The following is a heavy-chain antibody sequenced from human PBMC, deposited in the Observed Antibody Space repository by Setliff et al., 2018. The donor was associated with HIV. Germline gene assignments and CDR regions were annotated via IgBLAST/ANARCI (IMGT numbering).Heavy chain of an antibody. D-gene: IGHD3-9*01. CDR2: IYYSGST. J-gene: IGHJ2*01. CDR1: GDSITRGGYY. V-gene: IGHV4-30-2*03. CDR3: ARQGAGIQVRYFDWPWDPWTLDFDI. Sequence: SETLSLTCAVSGDSITRGGYYWSWIRQFAGKGLEWIADIYYSGSTYYNPSLKSRVTISVDTSKNQFSLKLSSVTAADTAVYYCARQGAGIQVRYFDWPWDPWTLDFDIWGRGTLVTVSS.